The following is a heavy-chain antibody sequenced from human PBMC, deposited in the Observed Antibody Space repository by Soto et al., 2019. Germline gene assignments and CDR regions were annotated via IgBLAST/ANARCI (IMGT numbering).Heavy chain of an antibody. CDR1: GGSISSGGYY. Sequence: QVQLQESGPGLVKPSQTLSLTCTVSGGSISSGGYYWSWIRQHPGKGLEWIGYIYYSGSTYYNPSLKGRVTIAVDSSKNQFSLKLSSVTAADTAVYYCAREGGIVGATAADYWGQGTLVTVSS. CDR3: AREGGIVGATAADY. D-gene: IGHD1-26*01. V-gene: IGHV4-31*03. J-gene: IGHJ4*02. CDR2: IYYSGST.